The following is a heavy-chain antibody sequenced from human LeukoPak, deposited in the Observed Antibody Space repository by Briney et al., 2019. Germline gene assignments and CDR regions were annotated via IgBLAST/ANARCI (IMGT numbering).Heavy chain of an antibody. D-gene: IGHD3-3*01. J-gene: IGHJ4*02. CDR2: ISAYNGNT. CDR3: ARPYYDFWSGDAMGY. CDR1: GYTFTSYG. V-gene: IGHV1-18*01. Sequence: ASVKVSCKASGYTFTSYGISWVRQAPGQGLEWMGWISAYNGNTNYAQKLQGRVTMTTDTSTSTAYMELRSLRSDDTAVYYCARPYYDFWSGDAMGYWGQGTLVTVSS.